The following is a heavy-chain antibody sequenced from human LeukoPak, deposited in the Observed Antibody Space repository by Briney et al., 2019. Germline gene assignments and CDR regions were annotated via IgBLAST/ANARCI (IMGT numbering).Heavy chain of an antibody. CDR3: AREGNAVAGTGLGY. CDR1: GYTFTGYY. CDR2: INPNSGGT. D-gene: IGHD6-19*01. V-gene: IGHV1-2*02. Sequence: GASVKVSCKASGYTFTGYYMHWVRRAPGQGLEWMGWINPNSGGTNYAQKFQGRVTVTRDTSISTAYMELSRLRSDDTAVYYCAREGNAVAGTGLGYWGQGTLVTVSS. J-gene: IGHJ4*02.